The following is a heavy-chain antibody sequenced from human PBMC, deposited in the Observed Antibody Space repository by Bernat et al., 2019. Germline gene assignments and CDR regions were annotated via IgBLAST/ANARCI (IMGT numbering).Heavy chain of an antibody. D-gene: IGHD2-2*01. CDR2: ISYDGSNK. J-gene: IGHJ4*02. CDR1: GFTFSSYG. CDR3: AKDTGYCSSTSCSGGGLFDC. Sequence: QVQLVESGGGVVQPGRSLRLSCAASGFTFSSYGMHWVRQAPGKGLEWVAVISYDGSNKYYADSVKGRFTISRDNSKNTLYLQMNSLRAEDTAVYYCAKDTGYCSSTSCSGGGLFDCWGQGTLVTVYS. V-gene: IGHV3-30*18.